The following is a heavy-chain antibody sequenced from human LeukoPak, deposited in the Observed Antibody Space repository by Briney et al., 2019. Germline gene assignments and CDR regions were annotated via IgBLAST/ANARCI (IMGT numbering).Heavy chain of an antibody. CDR2: IYTSGST. CDR1: GGSISSYY. J-gene: IGHJ4*02. CDR3: AGGDSAAGTDY. D-gene: IGHD6-13*01. V-gene: IGHV4-4*07. Sequence: SETLSLTCTVSGGSISSYYWSWIRQPAGKGLEWIGRIYTSGSTNYNPYLKSRVTMSVDTSKNQFSLKLSSVTAADTAVYYCAGGDSAAGTDYWGQGTLVTVSS.